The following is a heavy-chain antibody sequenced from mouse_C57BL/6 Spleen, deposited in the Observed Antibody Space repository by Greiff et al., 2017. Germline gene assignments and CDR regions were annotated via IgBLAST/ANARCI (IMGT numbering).Heavy chain of an antibody. CDR2: IDPSDSYT. V-gene: IGHV1-69*01. Sequence: QVQLKQPGAELVMPGASVKLSCKASGYTFTSYWMHWVKQRPGQGLEWIGEIDPSDSYTNYNQKFKGKSTLTVDKSSSTAYMQLSSLTSEDSAVYYCALTAQAAWFAYWGQGTLVTVSA. J-gene: IGHJ3*01. D-gene: IGHD3-2*02. CDR1: GYTFTSYW. CDR3: ALTAQAAWFAY.